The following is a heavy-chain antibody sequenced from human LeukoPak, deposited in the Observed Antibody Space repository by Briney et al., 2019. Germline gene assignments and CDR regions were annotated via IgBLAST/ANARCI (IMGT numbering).Heavy chain of an antibody. D-gene: IGHD1-26*01. Sequence: QSGGSLRLSCEASGFTLDNYAMHWVRQVPGKGLEWVSAVSWDSGTKDYAASVKGRFTASRDNAQNSLYLQLSSLRVEDTAVYYCTKVLYYDPLTWYFDVWGRGTLVPVSS. CDR1: GFTLDNYA. J-gene: IGHJ2*01. V-gene: IGHV3-9*01. CDR2: VSWDSGTK. CDR3: TKVLYYDPLTWYFDV.